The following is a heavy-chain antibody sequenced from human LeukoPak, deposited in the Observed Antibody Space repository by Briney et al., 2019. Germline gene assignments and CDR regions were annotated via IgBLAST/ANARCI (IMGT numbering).Heavy chain of an antibody. CDR3: ARSRIRDGYKSLPPNWFDP. Sequence: SETLSLTCTVSGGSISRSNHYWAWIRQPPGKGLEWIGSIYDSGSTWYNPSLKSRVTMSVDTSKNQFSLKVTSVTAADTAVYYCARSRIRDGYKSLPPNWFDPWGQGTLVTVSS. D-gene: IGHD5-24*01. V-gene: IGHV4-39*07. CDR2: IYDSGST. J-gene: IGHJ5*02. CDR1: GGSISRSNHY.